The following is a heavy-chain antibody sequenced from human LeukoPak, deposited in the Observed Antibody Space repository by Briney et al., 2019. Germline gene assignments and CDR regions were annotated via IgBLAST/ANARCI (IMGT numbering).Heavy chain of an antibody. J-gene: IGHJ3*02. CDR1: GYTFTYRY. D-gene: IGHD4-17*01. Sequence: GASVKVSCKASGYTFTYRYLHWVRQAPGQALEWMGWITPFNGITNYAQKFQDRVTITRDRSMSTAYMELSSLRSEDTAMYYCATTHDYGDYVHAFDIWGQGTTVTVSS. CDR2: ITPFNGIT. CDR3: ATTHDYGDYVHAFDI. V-gene: IGHV1-45*02.